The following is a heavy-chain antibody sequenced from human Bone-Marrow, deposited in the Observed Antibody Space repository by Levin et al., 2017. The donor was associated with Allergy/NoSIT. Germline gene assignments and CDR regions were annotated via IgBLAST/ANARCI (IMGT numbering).Heavy chain of an antibody. Sequence: AGGSLRLSCAASGFTFTDAWLSWVRQVPGKGLEWVGHIKSYSDGGTTDYAAPVKGRFSISRDDANNTLYLQMNSLKTEDTAVYYCTTDNLWVNGPDVVVVVGTTRFAYWGQGTPVTVSS. D-gene: IGHD2-15*01. J-gene: IGHJ4*02. CDR2: IKSYSDGGTT. CDR1: GFTFTDAW. V-gene: IGHV3-15*01. CDR3: TTDNLWVNGPDVVVVVGTTRFAY.